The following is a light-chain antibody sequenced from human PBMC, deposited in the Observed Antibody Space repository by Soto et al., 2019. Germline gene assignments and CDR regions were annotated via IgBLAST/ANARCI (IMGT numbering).Light chain of an antibody. V-gene: IGKV1-5*01. J-gene: IGKJ5*01. Sequence: GERVTITCPASQNIRNWLAWYHHKRGKASNPLICHASRFKSGVPAMCSGSGSGTEFTLTISSLQPDDFATSYCQQYNTHSTFGQGTRLENK. CDR3: QQYNTHST. CDR2: HAS. CDR1: QNIRNW.